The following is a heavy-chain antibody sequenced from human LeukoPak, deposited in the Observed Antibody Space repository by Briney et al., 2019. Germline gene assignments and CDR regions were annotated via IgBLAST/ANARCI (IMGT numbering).Heavy chain of an antibody. V-gene: IGHV3-64D*06. CDR3: VIVRGYFDSSGTDY. CDR2: ITSTGGNT. CDR1: GFTFSSYT. J-gene: IGHJ4*02. Sequence: GGSLRLSCSASGFTFSSYTVHWVRQAPGKGLEFVSAITSTGGNTYYADSVTGRFTLSRGNSKNTLYLQMSSLRAEDTAVYYCVIVRGYFDSSGTDYWGQGTLVTVSS. D-gene: IGHD3-9*01.